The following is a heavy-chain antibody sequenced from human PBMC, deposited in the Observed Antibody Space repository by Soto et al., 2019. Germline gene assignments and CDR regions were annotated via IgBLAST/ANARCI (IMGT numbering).Heavy chain of an antibody. D-gene: IGHD6-13*01. J-gene: IGHJ3*02. CDR2: IYYGGTT. CDR1: GFTVSSDH. V-gene: IGHV3-53*02. CDR3: AREAAGFDI. Sequence: EMQLVETGGGLIQPGGSPRLSCAASGFTVSSDHMSWVRQAPGKGLEWISVIYYGGTTYYADSVQGRFTVSRDSSKNTLYLQMNDLRPDDTAVYYCAREAAGFDIWGQGTMVTVS.